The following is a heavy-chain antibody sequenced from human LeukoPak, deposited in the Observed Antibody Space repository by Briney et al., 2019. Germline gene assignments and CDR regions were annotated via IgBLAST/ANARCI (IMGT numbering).Heavy chain of an antibody. CDR3: ARALNYGSGAPSWFDP. CDR2: IYSGGST. CDR1: GFPLNSNY. D-gene: IGHD3-10*01. Sequence: PGGSLGLSFATPGFPLNSNYMSWVRQAPGKGLEWGSVIYSGGSTYYADSLKGRFTISRDNSKNTLYLQMNSLRAEDTAVCYCARALNYGSGAPSWFDPWGQGTLVTVSS. J-gene: IGHJ5*02. V-gene: IGHV3-53*01.